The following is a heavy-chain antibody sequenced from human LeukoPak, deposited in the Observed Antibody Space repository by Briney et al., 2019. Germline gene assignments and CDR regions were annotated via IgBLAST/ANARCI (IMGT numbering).Heavy chain of an antibody. V-gene: IGHV3-21*01. CDR2: ISSSSSYI. CDR1: GFTFSSYS. J-gene: IGHJ4*02. D-gene: IGHD3-22*01. Sequence: GGSLRLSCAASGFTFSSYSMNWVRQAPGKGLEWVSSISSSSSYIYYADSVKGRFTISGDNAKNSLYLQMNSLRAEDTAVYYCAREGSYYYDSSGYFDYWGQGTLVTVSS. CDR3: AREGSYYYDSSGYFDY.